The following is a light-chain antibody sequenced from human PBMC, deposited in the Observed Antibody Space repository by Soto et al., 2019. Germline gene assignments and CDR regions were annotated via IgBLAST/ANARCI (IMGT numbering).Light chain of an antibody. Sequence: SVLTQPPSVSESPAQSITISCTGTSSDVGGYNYVSWYQHHPGKAPKLIIYDVSNRPSGVSNRFSGSKSGNTASLTISGLQPEDEADYYCSSYTTSNTRQIVFGTGTKVTVL. CDR3: SSYTTSNTRQIV. V-gene: IGLV2-14*03. CDR1: SSDVGGYNY. CDR2: DVS. J-gene: IGLJ1*01.